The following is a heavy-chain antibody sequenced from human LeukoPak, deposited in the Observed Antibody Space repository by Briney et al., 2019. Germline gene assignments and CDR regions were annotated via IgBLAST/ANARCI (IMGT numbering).Heavy chain of an antibody. Sequence: GGSLRLSCAASGFTVSSYTMYWVRQAPGKGLEWGSSISTSSSYIYYADSMKGRFTISRDNAKNSLYLQMNSLRAEDTAVYYCARGKWFGESGFDYWGQGTLVTVSS. J-gene: IGHJ4*02. D-gene: IGHD3-10*01. CDR3: ARGKWFGESGFDY. V-gene: IGHV3-21*01. CDR1: GFTVSSYT. CDR2: ISTSSSYI.